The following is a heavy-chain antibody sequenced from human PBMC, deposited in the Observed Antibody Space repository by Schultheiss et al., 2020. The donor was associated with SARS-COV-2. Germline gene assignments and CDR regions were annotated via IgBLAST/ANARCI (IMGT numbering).Heavy chain of an antibody. CDR2: ISSSSSTI. CDR3: ARRGAYSSGFFYYYYGMDV. J-gene: IGHJ6*02. Sequence: GGSLRLSCAASGFTFSSYSMNWVRQAPGKGLEWVSYISSSSSTIYYADSVKGRFTISRDNAKNSLYLQMNSLRAEDTAVYYCARRGAYSSGFFYYYYGMDVWGQGTTVTVSS. CDR1: GFTFSSYS. V-gene: IGHV3-48*01. D-gene: IGHD6-19*01.